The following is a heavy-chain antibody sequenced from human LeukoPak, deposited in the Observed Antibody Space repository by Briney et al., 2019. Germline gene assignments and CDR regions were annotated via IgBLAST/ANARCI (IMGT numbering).Heavy chain of an antibody. V-gene: IGHV3-23*01. J-gene: IGHJ4*02. Sequence: GGSLRLSCAASGFTFSNYAMIWVRQAPGMGLEWVSAISGSGGGTYYADSVKGRFTISRDNAKNSLYLQMNSLRVEDTAVYYCARLYQYDSNNFYRGGFDYWGQGTLVTVSS. CDR3: ARLYQYDSNNFYRGGFDY. CDR2: ISGSGGGT. CDR1: GFTFSNYA. D-gene: IGHD3-22*01.